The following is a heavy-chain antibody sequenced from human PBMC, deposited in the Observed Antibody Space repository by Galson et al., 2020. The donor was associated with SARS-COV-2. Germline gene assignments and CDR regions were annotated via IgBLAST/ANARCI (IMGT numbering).Heavy chain of an antibody. CDR3: ARGYCSSTSCPPKGWFDP. D-gene: IGHD2-2*01. V-gene: IGHV4-61*02. J-gene: IGHJ5*02. CDR2: IYTSGST. Sequence: SETLSLTCTVSGGSISSGSYYWSWIRQPAGKGLEWIGRIYTSGSTNYNPSLKSRVTISVDTSKNQFSLKLSSVTAADTAVYYCARGYCSSTSCPPKGWFDPWGQGTLVTVSS. CDR1: GGSISSGSYY.